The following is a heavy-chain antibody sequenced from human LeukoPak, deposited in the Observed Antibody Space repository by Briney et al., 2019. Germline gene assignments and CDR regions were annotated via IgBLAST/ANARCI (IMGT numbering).Heavy chain of an antibody. V-gene: IGHV3-23*01. CDR3: AKTTVYDFWSSRGSYFDY. CDR2: ISGSGGST. D-gene: IGHD3-3*01. Sequence: EGSLRLSCAASGFTFSSYAMSWVRQAPGEGLEWVSVISGSGGSTYYADSVKGRFTISRDNSKNTLYLQMNSLRAEDTAVYSCAKTTVYDFWSSRGSYFDYWGQGTLVTVSS. CDR1: GFTFSSYA. J-gene: IGHJ4*02.